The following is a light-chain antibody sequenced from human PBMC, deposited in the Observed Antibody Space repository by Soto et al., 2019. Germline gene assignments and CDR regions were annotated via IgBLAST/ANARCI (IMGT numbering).Light chain of an antibody. J-gene: IGLJ1*01. V-gene: IGLV2-14*01. CDR2: EVS. CDR3: SSYTTSTSLGV. Sequence: QSALTQPASVSGSPGQSITISCTGTSGDIGGHNYVSWYQQHPGKAPKLMIYEVSNRPSGVSNRFSGSKSGNTASLTISGLQAEDEADYYCSSYTTSTSLGVFGTGTKVTVL. CDR1: SGDIGGHNY.